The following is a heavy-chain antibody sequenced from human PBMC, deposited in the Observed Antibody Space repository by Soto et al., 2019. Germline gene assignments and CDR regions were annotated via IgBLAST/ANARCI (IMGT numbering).Heavy chain of an antibody. CDR3: ARQPNYDYGDYGPSDF. D-gene: IGHD4-17*01. CDR1: GGYMSSSTYY. Sequence: SETLSLTCTVSGGYMSSSTYYWGWIRQPPGKGLEWIGSVHLGGRTYYNPSLKSRVTISLDTSKKQLSLKLSSLTAADTAVYYCARQPNYDYGDYGPSDFWGQGTLVTVSS. CDR2: VHLGGRT. J-gene: IGHJ4*02. V-gene: IGHV4-39*01.